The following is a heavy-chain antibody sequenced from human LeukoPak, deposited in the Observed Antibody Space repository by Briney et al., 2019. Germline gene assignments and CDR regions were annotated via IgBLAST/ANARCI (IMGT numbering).Heavy chain of an antibody. CDR2: IYPDDSDT. V-gene: IGHV5-51*01. Sequence: GESLKISWKGSGYSFTSYWIGWVRQMPGKGLEWMGIIYPDDSDTRYSPSFQGQVTISADKSISTAYLQWSTLKASDSAIYYCARTEEQLVLDYWGQGTRVTVSS. J-gene: IGHJ4*02. CDR3: ARTEEQLVLDY. D-gene: IGHD6-13*01. CDR1: GYSFTSYW.